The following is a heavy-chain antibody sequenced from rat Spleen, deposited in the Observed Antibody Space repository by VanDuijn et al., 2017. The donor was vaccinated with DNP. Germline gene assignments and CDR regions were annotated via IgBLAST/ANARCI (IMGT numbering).Heavy chain of an antibody. CDR2: ISTGGGNT. CDR1: GFTFSDYN. V-gene: IGHV5S13*01. Sequence: EVQLVESGGGLVQPGRSRKLSCAASGFTFSDYNMAWVRQAPKKGLEWVASISTGGGNTYYRDSVKGRFTISRDNAKNTQYLQMDSLRSEDTATYYCARTGSWYFDFWGPGTMVTVSS. J-gene: IGHJ1*01. CDR3: ARTGSWYFDF. D-gene: IGHD5-1*01.